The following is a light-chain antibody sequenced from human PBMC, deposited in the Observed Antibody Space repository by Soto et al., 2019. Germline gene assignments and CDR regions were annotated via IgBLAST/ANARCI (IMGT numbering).Light chain of an antibody. CDR1: QRVSTW. CDR2: DAS. CDR3: QQYNSYPWT. V-gene: IGKV1-5*01. J-gene: IGKJ1*01. Sequence: DIQMTQSPSTLSAPVGDRVTITCRASQRVSTWLAWYKQKPGKAPNLLIYDASSLESGVPSRFSGSGSGTEFTLTISSLQPDDFATYYCQQYNSYPWTFGQGTKVDIK.